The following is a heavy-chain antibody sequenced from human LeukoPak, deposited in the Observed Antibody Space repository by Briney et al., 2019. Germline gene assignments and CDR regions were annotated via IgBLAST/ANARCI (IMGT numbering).Heavy chain of an antibody. CDR2: ISGSGGST. D-gene: IGHD5-18*01. Sequence: GGSLRLSCAASGFTVSTNYMSWVRQAPGKGLEWVSAISGSGGSTYYADSVKGRFTISRDNSKNTLYLQMNSLRAEDTAVYYCANLAMVTFDYWGQGTLVTVSS. V-gene: IGHV3-23*01. CDR3: ANLAMVTFDY. CDR1: GFTVSTNY. J-gene: IGHJ4*02.